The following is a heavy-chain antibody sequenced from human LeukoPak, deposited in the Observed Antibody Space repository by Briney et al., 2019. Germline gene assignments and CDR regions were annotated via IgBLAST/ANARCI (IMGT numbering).Heavy chain of an antibody. CDR3: ARCKGPNYDSSGYYYFDY. J-gene: IGHJ4*02. D-gene: IGHD3-22*01. V-gene: IGHV3-48*01. Sequence: VKGRFTISRDNAKNSLYLQMNSLRAEDTAVYYCARCKGPNYDSSGYYYFDYWGQGTLVTVSS.